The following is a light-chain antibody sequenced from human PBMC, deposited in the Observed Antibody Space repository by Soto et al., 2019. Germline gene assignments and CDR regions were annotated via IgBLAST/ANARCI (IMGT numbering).Light chain of an antibody. CDR2: DAS. CDR1: QSVSIK. J-gene: IGKJ1*01. Sequence: EIVMTQSPATLPVSPGERATLSCRASQSVSIKLAWYQQKPGQAPRLLIYDASNRATGIPARFSGSGSGTDFTLTISSLEPEDFAVYYCQQRSNWPPWTFGQGTKVDI. V-gene: IGKV3-11*01. CDR3: QQRSNWPPWT.